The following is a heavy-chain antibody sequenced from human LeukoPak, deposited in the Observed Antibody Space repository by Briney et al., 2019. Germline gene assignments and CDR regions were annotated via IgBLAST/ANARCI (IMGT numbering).Heavy chain of an antibody. D-gene: IGHD2-2*02. V-gene: IGHV1-18*01. J-gene: IGHJ6*02. CDR1: GYTFISYA. CDR3: ARYCSSTSCYTYYYYYGIDV. CDR2: ISAYNGNI. Sequence: ASVKVSCKASGYTFISYAISWVRQAPGQGPEWMGWISAYNGNIVYAQKFQGRVTLTTDTSTSTAYMELRSLRSDDTAVYYCARYCSSTSCYTYYYYYGIDVWGQGTTVTVSS.